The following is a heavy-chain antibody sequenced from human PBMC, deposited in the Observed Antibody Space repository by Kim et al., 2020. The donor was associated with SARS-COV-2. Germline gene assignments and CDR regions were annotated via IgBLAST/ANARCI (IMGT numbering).Heavy chain of an antibody. Sequence: SETLSLTCSVSGFSIRRDYYWCCIRQSPGRGVEGIGNVYHGGSTYINHSLHSRLTASMDTSTNQLSLRLTSVMAAATAAYYCATLPGPGERGWFQVCFD. D-gene: IGHD6-19*01. CDR2: VYHGGST. CDR3: ATLPGPGERGWFQVCFD. CDR1: GFSIRRDYY. V-gene: IGHV4-38-2*02. J-gene: IGHJ4*01.